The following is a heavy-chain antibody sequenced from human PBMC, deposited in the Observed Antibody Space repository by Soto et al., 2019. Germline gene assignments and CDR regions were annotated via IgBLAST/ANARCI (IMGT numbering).Heavy chain of an antibody. CDR3: ARGREIFGAVTPFEY. CDR2: INHTGST. Sequence: PSETLSLTCAVYGAPFSGYYWTWIHQPPGKGLEWIGEINHTGSTKYNPSLKSRVTISLDTSKNQFSLSLRSVTAADTAVYHCARGREIFGAVTPFEYWGQGTQVTVSS. V-gene: IGHV4-34*01. J-gene: IGHJ4*02. D-gene: IGHD3-3*01. CDR1: GAPFSGYY.